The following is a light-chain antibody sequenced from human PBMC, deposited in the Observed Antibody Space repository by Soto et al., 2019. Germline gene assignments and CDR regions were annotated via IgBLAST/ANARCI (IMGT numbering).Light chain of an antibody. V-gene: IGLV2-14*01. Sequence: QSALTQPASVSGSHGQSITISCTGTSSDVGGYNYVSWYQQHPGKAPKLMIYEVSNRPSGVSNRFSGSKSGNTASLTISGLQAEDEADYYCSSYTSSSPLVFGGGTKLTVL. J-gene: IGLJ2*01. CDR2: EVS. CDR3: SSYTSSSPLV. CDR1: SSDVGGYNY.